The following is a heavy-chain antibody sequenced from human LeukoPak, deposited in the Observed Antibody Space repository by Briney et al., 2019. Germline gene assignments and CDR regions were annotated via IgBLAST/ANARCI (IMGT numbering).Heavy chain of an antibody. J-gene: IGHJ6*03. D-gene: IGHD5-18*01. CDR3: ARGTEDTAMVTNYYYYMDV. CDR1: AYTFTSYG. CDR2: ISAYNGNT. Sequence: GASVTVSFKSSAYTFTSYGISWVRQAPGQGLEWMGWISAYNGNTNYAQKLQGRVTMTTDTSTSTAYMELRSLRSDDTAVYYCARGTEDTAMVTNYYYYMDVWGKGTTVTVSS. V-gene: IGHV1-18*01.